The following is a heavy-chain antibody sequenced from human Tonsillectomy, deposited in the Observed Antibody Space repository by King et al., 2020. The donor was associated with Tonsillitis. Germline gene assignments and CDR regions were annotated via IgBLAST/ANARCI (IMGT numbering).Heavy chain of an antibody. CDR2: ISSSSSYI. CDR3: SRDRYSGSSPVDY. J-gene: IGHJ4*02. V-gene: IGHV3-21*01. D-gene: IGHD1-26*01. Sequence: VQLVESGGGLVKPGGSLRLSCAASGFTFNSYNMNWVRQAPGKGLEWVSSISSSSSYIYYADSVKGRFTISRDNAKNSLSLQMNSLRTGDTAVYYCSRDRYSGSSPVDYWGQGTLVTVSS. CDR1: GFTFNSYN.